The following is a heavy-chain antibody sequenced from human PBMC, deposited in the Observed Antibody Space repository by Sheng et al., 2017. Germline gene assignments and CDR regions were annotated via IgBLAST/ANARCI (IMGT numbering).Heavy chain of an antibody. D-gene: IGHD6-13*01. CDR3: VKRMGQQLEKGGPFSY. CDR1: GFTFSSYA. J-gene: IGHJ4*02. CDR2: ISSNGGST. Sequence: EVQLVESGGGLVQPGGSLRLSCSASGFTFSSYAMHWVRQAPGKGLEYVSAISSNGGSTYYADSVKGRFTISRDNSKNTLYLQMSSLRAEDTTVYYCVKRMGQQLEKGGPFSYWGQGTLVTVSS. V-gene: IGHV3-64D*06.